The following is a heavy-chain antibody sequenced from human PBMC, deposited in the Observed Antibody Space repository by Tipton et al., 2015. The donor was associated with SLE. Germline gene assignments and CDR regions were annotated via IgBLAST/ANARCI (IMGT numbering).Heavy chain of an antibody. D-gene: IGHD3-22*01. CDR1: GYSFTSYW. Sequence: VQLVQSGAEVKKPGESLKISCKGSGYSFTSYWIGWVRQMPGKGLEWMGIIYPGDSDTRYSPSFQGQVTISADKSISTACLQWSSLRAEDTAVYYCARDRYYYDDAFDIWGQGTMVTVSS. V-gene: IGHV5-51*03. CDR3: ARDRYYYDDAFDI. CDR2: IYPGDSDT. J-gene: IGHJ3*02.